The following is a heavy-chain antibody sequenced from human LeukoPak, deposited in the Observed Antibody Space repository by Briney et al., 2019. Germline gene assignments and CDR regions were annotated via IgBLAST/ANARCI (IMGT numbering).Heavy chain of an antibody. D-gene: IGHD6-19*01. V-gene: IGHV3-48*02. J-gene: IGHJ4*02. CDR3: ARVAYSSAWY. CDR1: GFTFSGFS. Sequence: GGSLRLSCVGSGFTFSGFSMMWVRQAPGKGLEWIAYISSSSRLICYTDSVKGRFTISRDNDENSLYLQMNSLRDDDTAVYYCARVAYSSAWYWGQGTLVIVSS. CDR2: ISSSSRLI.